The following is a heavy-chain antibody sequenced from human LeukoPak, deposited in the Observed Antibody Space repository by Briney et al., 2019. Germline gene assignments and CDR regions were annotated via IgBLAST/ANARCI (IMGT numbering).Heavy chain of an antibody. J-gene: IGHJ3*02. Sequence: PGGSLRLSCAASEFTFFTYSMSWVRQAPGKGLEWVANIKQDGSEKYYVDSVKGRFTISRDNAKNSLYLQMNSLRAEDTALYYCARDQRVYDAFDIWGQGTMVTVSS. CDR2: IKQDGSEK. CDR1: EFTFFTYS. CDR3: ARDQRVYDAFDI. D-gene: IGHD6-25*01. V-gene: IGHV3-7*03.